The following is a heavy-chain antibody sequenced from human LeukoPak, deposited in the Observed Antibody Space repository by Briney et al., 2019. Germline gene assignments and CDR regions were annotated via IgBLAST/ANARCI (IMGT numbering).Heavy chain of an antibody. Sequence: GASVKVSCKASGYTFTSYDINWVRQATGQGLEWMGWMNPNSGNTGYAQKFQGRVTITRNTSISTAYMELSSLRSEDTAVYYCARGAGTSERYNWFDPWGQGTLVTVSS. D-gene: IGHD1-1*01. V-gene: IGHV1-8*03. CDR3: ARGAGTSERYNWFDP. CDR1: GYTFTSYD. J-gene: IGHJ5*02. CDR2: MNPNSGNT.